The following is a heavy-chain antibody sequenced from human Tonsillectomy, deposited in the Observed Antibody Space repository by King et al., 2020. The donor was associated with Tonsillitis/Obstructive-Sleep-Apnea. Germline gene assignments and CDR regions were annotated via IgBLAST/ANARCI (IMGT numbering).Heavy chain of an antibody. CDR3: ARGGYGYSNN. V-gene: IGHV4-34*01. Sequence: VQLQQWGAGFLKPSETLSLTCAVYGGSFSGYYWSWIRQPPGKGLEWIGEINHSGSTDYNPSLLSRVTISVDTSKKQVSLNLTSVTAADTAVYYCARGGYGYSNNWGEGTLVTVSS. CDR1: GGSFSGYY. J-gene: IGHJ4*02. CDR2: INHSGST. D-gene: IGHD6-13*01.